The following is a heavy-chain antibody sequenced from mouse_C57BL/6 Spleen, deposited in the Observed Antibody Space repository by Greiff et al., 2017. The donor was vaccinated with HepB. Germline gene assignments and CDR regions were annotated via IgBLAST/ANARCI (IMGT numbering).Heavy chain of an antibody. J-gene: IGHJ1*03. CDR2: IRLKSDNYAT. CDR3: TRSLYEDEPYFDV. V-gene: IGHV6-3*01. CDR1: GFTFSNYW. Sequence: EVKLVESGGGLVQPGGSMKLSCVASGFTFSNYWMNWVRQSPEKGLEWVVQIRLKSDNYATHYAESVKGRFTISRDDSKSSVYLQMNNLRAEDTGVYYCTRSLYEDEPYFDVWGTGTTVTVSS. D-gene: IGHD2-3*01.